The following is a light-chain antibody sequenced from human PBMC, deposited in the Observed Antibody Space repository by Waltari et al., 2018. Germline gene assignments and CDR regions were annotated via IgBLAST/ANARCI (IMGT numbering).Light chain of an antibody. V-gene: IGKV4-1*01. Sequence: DIVMTQSPNSLSVSLGERATINCKSSQSVLYSSNNNKNYLAWYQQKSGQPPKLLIYWASTRESGVPDRFSGSGSVTDFTLIISSLQAEDMAVYYCQQYYSTPLTFGGGTKVEIK. CDR2: WAS. CDR3: QQYYSTPLT. CDR1: QSVLYSSNNNKNY. J-gene: IGKJ4*01.